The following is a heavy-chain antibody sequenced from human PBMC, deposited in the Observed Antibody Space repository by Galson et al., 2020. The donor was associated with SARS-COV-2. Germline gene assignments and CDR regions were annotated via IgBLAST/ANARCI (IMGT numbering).Heavy chain of an antibody. D-gene: IGHD2-8*01. V-gene: IGHV4-61*02. Sequence: SETLSLTCTVSGGSVSSGSYYWSWIRPPAGKGLEWIRRSYTSGSTNYNPSLKSRVTISVDTSKNQFSLKLSSVTAADTAVYFCTRDMVWAGNYYYMDVWGKGTTVTISS. CDR1: GGSVSSGSYY. CDR3: TRDMVWAGNYYYMDV. J-gene: IGHJ6*03. CDR2: SYTSGST.